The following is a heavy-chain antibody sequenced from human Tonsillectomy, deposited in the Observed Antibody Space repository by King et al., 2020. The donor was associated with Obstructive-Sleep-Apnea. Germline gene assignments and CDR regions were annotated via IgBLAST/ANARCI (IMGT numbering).Heavy chain of an antibody. CDR3: AKDRAYGSSGDY. J-gene: IGHJ4*02. CDR2: VSSNGDNT. D-gene: IGHD6-25*01. V-gene: IGHV3-23*04. Sequence: VQLVESGGGLGQPGGSLRLSCAASGFTFTSYAMSWVRQAPGKGLEWVSGVSSNGDNTYYADSVRGRFTISRDNSKNTVYLQMNNLRAEDTAIYYCAKDRAYGSSGDYWGQRTLVTVSS. CDR1: GFTFTSYA.